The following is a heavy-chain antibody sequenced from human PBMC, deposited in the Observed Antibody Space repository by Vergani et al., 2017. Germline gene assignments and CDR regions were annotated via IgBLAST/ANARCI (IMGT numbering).Heavy chain of an antibody. J-gene: IGHJ5*02. D-gene: IGHD3-10*01. Sequence: QVRLQESGPGLVKPSETLSLTCSVSGGSMSGYYWSWIRQPPGKELEWIGYMYHSGSTNYNPSLETRVTISGDTSKKQFSLKLNSVTAAETAVYYFGREADFYGLGRRLLDLWGQGILVTVSS. CDR3: GREADFYGLGRRLLDL. V-gene: IGHV4-59*01. CDR1: GGSMSGYY. CDR2: MYHSGST.